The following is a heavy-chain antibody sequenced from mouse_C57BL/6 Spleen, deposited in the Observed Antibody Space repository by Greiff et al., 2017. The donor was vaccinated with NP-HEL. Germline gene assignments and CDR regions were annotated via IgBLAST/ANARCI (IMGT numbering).Heavy chain of an antibody. D-gene: IGHD2-1*01. J-gene: IGHJ4*01. Sequence: VQLQQPGAELVMPGASVKLSCKASGYTFTSYWMHWVKQRPGQGLEWIGEIDPSDSYTNYNQKFKGKSTLTVDKSSSTAYMQLSSLTSEDSAVYYCALYGNYSYAMDYWGQGTSVTVSS. CDR3: ALYGNYSYAMDY. V-gene: IGHV1-69*01. CDR2: IDPSDSYT. CDR1: GYTFTSYW.